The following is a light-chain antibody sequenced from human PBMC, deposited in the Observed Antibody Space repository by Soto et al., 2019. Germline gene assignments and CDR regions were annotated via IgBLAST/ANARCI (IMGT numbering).Light chain of an antibody. CDR2: GAS. J-gene: IGKJ1*01. CDR1: QSVSSN. CDR3: QQYNNWPPWT. V-gene: IGKV3-15*01. Sequence: EIVMTQSPATLSVSPGERATLSCRASQSVSSNLAWYQQKPGQAPRLLIYGASTRATGVPARFSGSGSGTEFTITISSLQSEDFVVYYCQQYNNWPPWTFGQGTKVEI.